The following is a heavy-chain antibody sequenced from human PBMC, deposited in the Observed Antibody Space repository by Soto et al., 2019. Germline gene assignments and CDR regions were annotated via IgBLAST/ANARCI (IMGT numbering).Heavy chain of an antibody. V-gene: IGHV5-51*01. CDR3: ARHKGREEGCWRRKKHYYSNHGIDI. CDR1: SFW. CDR2: IYPGDSDT. Sequence: SFWSGWIIKMPGKGLEWMGIIYPGDSDTRYSPSFKGQVTITADKSISTAYLQWSSLKASDTAMYYCARHKGREEGCWRRKKHYYSNHGIDIRAQATTRTVSS. J-gene: IGHJ6*02. D-gene: IGHD2-21*01.